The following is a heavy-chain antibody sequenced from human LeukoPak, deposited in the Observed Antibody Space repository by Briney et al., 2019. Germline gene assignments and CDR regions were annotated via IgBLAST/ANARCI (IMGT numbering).Heavy chain of an antibody. D-gene: IGHD3-16*01. CDR1: GGSISSYY. J-gene: IGHJ6*03. Sequence: SETLSLTCTVSGGSISSYYWSWIRQPPGRGLEWIGYIYTSGSTNYNPSLKSRVTISVDTSKNQFSLKLSSVTAADTAVYYCARQSFAPYYYMDVWGKGTTVTVSS. V-gene: IGHV4-4*09. CDR3: ARQSFAPYYYMDV. CDR2: IYTSGST.